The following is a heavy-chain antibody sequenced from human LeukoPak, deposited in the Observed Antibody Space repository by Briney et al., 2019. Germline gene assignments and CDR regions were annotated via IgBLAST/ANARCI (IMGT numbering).Heavy chain of an antibody. J-gene: IGHJ4*02. CDR2: IKTDGSET. CDR3: VRNNGWFHLAQ. V-gene: IGHV3-7*03. CDR1: GFNFRDHW. Sequence: GGSLRLSCAASGFNFRDHWMDWVRQAPGKGLEWVGHIKTDGSETYYLDSLRGRFSISRDNTNNALYLQMNSLRVEDTAVYYCVRNNGWFHLAQWGQGTLVTVSS. D-gene: IGHD6-19*01.